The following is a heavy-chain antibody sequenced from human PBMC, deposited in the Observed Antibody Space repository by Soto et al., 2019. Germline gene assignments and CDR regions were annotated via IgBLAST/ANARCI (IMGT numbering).Heavy chain of an antibody. CDR1: GYTFTSYG. CDR3: ARDSSGYDLVTWFDP. CDR2: ISAYNGNT. D-gene: IGHD5-12*01. Sequence: ASVKVSCKASGYTFTSYGISWVRQAPGQGLEWMGWISAYNGNTNYAQKLQGRVTMTTDTSTSTAYMELRSLRSDDTAVYYCARDSSGYDLVTWFDPWGQGTLVTVSS. V-gene: IGHV1-18*01. J-gene: IGHJ5*02.